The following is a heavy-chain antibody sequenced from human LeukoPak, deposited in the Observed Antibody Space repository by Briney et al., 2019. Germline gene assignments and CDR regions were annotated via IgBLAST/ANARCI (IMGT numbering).Heavy chain of an antibody. V-gene: IGHV3-23*01. CDR2: ISGSGGST. Sequence: GGSLRLSCAASGFTFSSYAMSWVRQAPGKGLEWVSAISGSGGSTYYADSVKGRFTISRDNSKNTLYLQMNSLRAEDTAVYYCAKVPYYDSSGYRDYWGQGTLVTVSS. J-gene: IGHJ4*02. CDR3: AKVPYYDSSGYRDY. CDR1: GFTFSSYA. D-gene: IGHD3-22*01.